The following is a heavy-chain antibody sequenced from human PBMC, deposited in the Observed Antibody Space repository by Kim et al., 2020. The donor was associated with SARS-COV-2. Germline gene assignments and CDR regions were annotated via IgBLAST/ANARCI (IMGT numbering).Heavy chain of an antibody. J-gene: IGHJ6*02. D-gene: IGHD6-6*01. Sequence: LKRRVTISVDTSKNQFSLKLSSVTAADTAVYYCARCRAARPWYYYYGMDVWGQGTTVTVSS. CDR3: ARCRAARPWYYYYGMDV. V-gene: IGHV4-34*01.